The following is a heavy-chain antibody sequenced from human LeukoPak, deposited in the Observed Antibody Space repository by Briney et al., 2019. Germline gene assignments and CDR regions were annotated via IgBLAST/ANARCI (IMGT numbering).Heavy chain of an antibody. D-gene: IGHD6-13*01. Sequence: GGSLRLSCAASGFTVSSNYMSWVRQAPGKGLESVSVIYSGGSTYYADSVKGRFTTSRDNSKNTVYLQMNSLRAEDTAVYFCARDGQQLAPYAMDVWGQGTTVTVSS. V-gene: IGHV3-66*01. CDR3: ARDGQQLAPYAMDV. CDR2: IYSGGST. CDR1: GFTVSSNY. J-gene: IGHJ6*02.